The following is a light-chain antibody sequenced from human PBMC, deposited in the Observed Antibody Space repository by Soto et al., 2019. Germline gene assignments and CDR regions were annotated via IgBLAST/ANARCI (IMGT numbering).Light chain of an antibody. CDR1: ASNVGTQF. CDR3: GTWDTGLSVGV. CDR2: DNA. V-gene: IGLV1-51*01. J-gene: IGLJ2*01. Sequence: QSVLTQPPSVSAAPGQRVTISCSGSASNVGTQFVSWYQQRPGAAPKLLIYDNAKRPSEIPDRFSGSKSDTSATLTITGVQTGDEADYYCGTWDTGLSVGVFGGATKLTVL.